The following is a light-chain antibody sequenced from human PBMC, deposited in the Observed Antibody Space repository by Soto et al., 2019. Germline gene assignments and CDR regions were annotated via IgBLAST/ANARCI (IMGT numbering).Light chain of an antibody. J-gene: IGKJ5*01. V-gene: IGKV1-27*01. CDR3: QQFLSAPLT. Sequence: TITFRASHDITNFSAWYRQKPGEHPKLLISGATALQSGVPRRFSGSGSGTDFTLTIGSLQPEDVATYYCQQFLSAPLTFGQGTRLEI. CDR1: HDITNF. CDR2: GAT.